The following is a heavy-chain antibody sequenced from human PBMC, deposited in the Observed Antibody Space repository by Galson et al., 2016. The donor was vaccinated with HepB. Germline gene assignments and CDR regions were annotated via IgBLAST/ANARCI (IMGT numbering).Heavy chain of an antibody. J-gene: IGHJ5*02. D-gene: IGHD3-10*01. CDR3: ARRAMGRGFGVDP. V-gene: IGHV4-34*01. CDR2: VNHRDTT. CDR1: GGTLTGYF. Sequence: LSLTCAVYGGTLTGYFWNWVRQSPGKGLEWVGEVNHRDTTNYNPSLQSRATISIDTSKNQVSLNLTSVTAADTAVYFCARRAMGRGFGVDPWGPGTLVTVSS.